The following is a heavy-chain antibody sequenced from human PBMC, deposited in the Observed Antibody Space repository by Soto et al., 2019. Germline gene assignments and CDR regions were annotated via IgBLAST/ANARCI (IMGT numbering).Heavy chain of an antibody. CDR2: ISWNSGSI. V-gene: IGHV3-9*01. D-gene: IGHD3-3*01. J-gene: IGHJ4*02. Sequence: GGSLRLSCASSGFTFDDYAMHWVRQAPGKGLEWVSGISWNSGSIGYADSVKGRFTISRDNAKNSLYLQMNSLRAEDTALYYCARSITIFGVVFDYWGQGTLVTVSS. CDR3: ARSITIFGVVFDY. CDR1: GFTFDDYA.